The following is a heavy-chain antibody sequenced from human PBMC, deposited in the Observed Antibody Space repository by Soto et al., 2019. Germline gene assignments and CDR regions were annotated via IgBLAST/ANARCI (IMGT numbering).Heavy chain of an antibody. CDR3: ARDRDFWSGSNWFDP. CDR2: IYYSGST. D-gene: IGHD3-3*01. CDR1: GGSISSYY. J-gene: IGHJ5*02. Sequence: SETLSLTCTVSGGSISSYYWSWIRQPPGKGLEWIGYIYYSGSTNYNPSLKSRVTISVDTSKNQFSLKLSSVTAADTAVYYCARDRDFWSGSNWFDPWGQGTLVTVSS. V-gene: IGHV4-59*12.